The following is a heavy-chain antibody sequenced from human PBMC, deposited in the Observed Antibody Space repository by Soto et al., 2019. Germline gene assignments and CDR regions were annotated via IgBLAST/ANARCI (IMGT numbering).Heavy chain of an antibody. V-gene: IGHV1-69*01. CDR2: IIPFFGTS. Sequence: QVQLVQSGAEVKKPGSSVKVSCKASGGTFSSYAINWVRQAPGQGLEWMGGIIPFFGTSNYAQKFQGRVTIAADESTSTAYMELRSLRSEDTAVYYCARVGYSSNYDMAVWGQGTTVTVSS. CDR3: ARVGYSSNYDMAV. J-gene: IGHJ6*02. D-gene: IGHD6-13*01. CDR1: GGTFSSYA.